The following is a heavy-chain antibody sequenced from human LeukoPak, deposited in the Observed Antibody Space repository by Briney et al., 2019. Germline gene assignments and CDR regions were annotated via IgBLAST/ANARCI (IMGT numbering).Heavy chain of an antibody. D-gene: IGHD3-9*01. J-gene: IGHJ5*02. CDR3: ARGRYFSCFDP. Sequence: PSETLSLTCAVYGGSFSGYYWSWIRQPPGKGLEWIGEINHSGSTNYNPSLKSRVTISVDTSKNQFSLKLSSVTAADTAVYYCARGRYFSCFDPWGQGTLVTVSS. CDR1: GGSFSGYY. CDR2: INHSGST. V-gene: IGHV4-34*01.